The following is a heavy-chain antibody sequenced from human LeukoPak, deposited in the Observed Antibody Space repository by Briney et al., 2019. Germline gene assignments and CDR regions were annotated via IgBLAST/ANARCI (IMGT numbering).Heavy chain of an antibody. Sequence: SSVKVSCKASGGTFSSYAISWVQQAPGQGLEWMGGIIPIFGTANYAQKFQGRVTITADKSTSTAYMELSSLRSEDTAVYYCARGGGAYYYGSGSYPTMDYWGQGTLVTVSS. CDR1: GGTFSSYA. D-gene: IGHD3-10*01. J-gene: IGHJ4*02. CDR2: IIPIFGTA. CDR3: ARGGGAYYYGSGSYPTMDY. V-gene: IGHV1-69*06.